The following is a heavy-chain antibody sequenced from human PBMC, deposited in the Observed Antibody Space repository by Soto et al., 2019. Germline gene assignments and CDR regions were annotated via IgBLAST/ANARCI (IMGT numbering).Heavy chain of an antibody. J-gene: IGHJ4*02. CDR1: GFSLSTAAVG. CDR2: IYWDDDK. V-gene: IGHV2-5*02. Sequence: QITLKESGPTLVRPTQTLTLTCTFSGFSLSTAAVGVGWIRQPPGKALEWLALIYWDDDKRYKPALKHRLTITKDSSKNQVVLTIINMDTVDTATYFCAHRRDAVAVAGTCFDDWGQGTLVTFSS. D-gene: IGHD6-19*01. CDR3: AHRRDAVAVAGTCFDD.